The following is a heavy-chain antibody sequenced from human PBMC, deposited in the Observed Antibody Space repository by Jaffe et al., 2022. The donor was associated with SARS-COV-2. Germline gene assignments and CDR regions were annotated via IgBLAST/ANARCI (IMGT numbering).Heavy chain of an antibody. CDR2: IYSGGNT. CDR3: ARDLALYGMDV. V-gene: IGHV3-66*02. Sequence: EVQLVESGGGLVQPGGSLRLSCAASGFTVSSNYMSWVRQAPGKGLEWVSVIYSGGNTYYADSVKGRFTISRDNSKNTLYLQMNSLRAEDTAVYYCARDLALYGMDVWGQGTTVTVSS. CDR1: GFTVSSNY. J-gene: IGHJ6*02.